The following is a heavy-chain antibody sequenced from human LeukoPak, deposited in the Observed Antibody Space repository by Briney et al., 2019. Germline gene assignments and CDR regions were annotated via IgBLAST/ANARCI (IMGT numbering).Heavy chain of an antibody. CDR2: ISASGGRT. V-gene: IGHV3-23*01. CDR1: GFTVSNYA. J-gene: IGHJ6*03. D-gene: IGHD4-17*01. CDR3: AKGTYSDHPHYMDV. Sequence: GGSLRLSCAASGFTVSNYAMSWVRRAPGKGLEWVSAISASGGRTEYTDSGKGRFAISRDSSKNTLHLQMNSLRVEDTAVYYCAKGTYSDHPHYMDVWGKGTTVTVSS.